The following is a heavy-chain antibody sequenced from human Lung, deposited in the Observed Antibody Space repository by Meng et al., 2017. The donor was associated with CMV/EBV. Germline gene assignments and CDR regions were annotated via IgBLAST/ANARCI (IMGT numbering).Heavy chain of an antibody. CDR2: ISSSSSYI. V-gene: IGHV3-21*01. Sequence: LSCSASGFTFSRYRLNWVRQAPGKGLQWVSSISSSSSYIYYADSVKGRFTISRDNAKNSLYLQMNSLRAEDTAVYYCARDMDTFDYWGQGTLVTVSS. D-gene: IGHD5-18*01. CDR1: GFTFSRYR. CDR3: ARDMDTFDY. J-gene: IGHJ4*02.